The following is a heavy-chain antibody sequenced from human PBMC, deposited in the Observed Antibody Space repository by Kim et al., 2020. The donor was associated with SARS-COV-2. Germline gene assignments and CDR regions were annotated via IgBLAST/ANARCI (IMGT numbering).Heavy chain of an antibody. CDR1: GYSFTSYW. CDR2: IDPSDSYT. J-gene: IGHJ4*02. CDR3: ARGGSEYYYGSGSSDY. D-gene: IGHD3-10*01. Sequence: GESLKISCKGSGYSFTSYWISWVRQMPGKGLEWMGRIDPSDSYTNYSPSFQGHVTISADKSISTAYLQWSSLKASDTAMYYCARGGSEYYYGSGSSDYWGQGTLVTVSS. V-gene: IGHV5-10-1*01.